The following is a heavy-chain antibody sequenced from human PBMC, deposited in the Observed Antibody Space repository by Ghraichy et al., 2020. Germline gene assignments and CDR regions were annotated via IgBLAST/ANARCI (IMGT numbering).Heavy chain of an antibody. CDR3: AKDPGECCGSYYYYGMDV. D-gene: IGHD3-16*01. Sequence: GGSLRLSCAASGFTFSSYAMSWVRQAPGKGLEWVSAISGSGGSTYYADSVKGRFTISRDNSKNTLYLQMNSLRAEDTAVYYCAKDPGECCGSYYYYGMDVWGQGTTVTVSS. J-gene: IGHJ6*02. V-gene: IGHV3-23*01. CDR1: GFTFSSYA. CDR2: ISGSGGST.